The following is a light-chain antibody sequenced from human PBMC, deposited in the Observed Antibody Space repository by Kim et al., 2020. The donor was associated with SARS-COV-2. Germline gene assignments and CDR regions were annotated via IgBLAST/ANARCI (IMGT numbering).Light chain of an antibody. Sequence: GKTVTISCTRSSGNIASSYVQWFQQRPASAPTTVIYEDHHRPSGVPDRFSGSTDRSSNSASLTISGLEFEDEADYYCQSYDNTNWVLGGGTKLTVL. CDR1: SGNIASSY. J-gene: IGLJ3*02. CDR3: QSYDNTNWV. CDR2: EDH. V-gene: IGLV6-57*03.